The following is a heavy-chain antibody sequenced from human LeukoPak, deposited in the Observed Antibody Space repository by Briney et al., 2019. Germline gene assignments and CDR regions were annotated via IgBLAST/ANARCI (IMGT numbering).Heavy chain of an antibody. D-gene: IGHD3-10*01. Sequence: PGGSLRLSCAASGFTFSSYSMNWVRQAPGKGLEWVSSISSSSSYIYYADSVKGRFTISRDNAKNSLYLQMNSLGAEDTAVYYCARSGLWFGDKEDYWGHGTLVTVSS. CDR1: GFTFSSYS. CDR3: ARSGLWFGDKEDY. J-gene: IGHJ4*01. CDR2: ISSSSSYI. V-gene: IGHV3-21*01.